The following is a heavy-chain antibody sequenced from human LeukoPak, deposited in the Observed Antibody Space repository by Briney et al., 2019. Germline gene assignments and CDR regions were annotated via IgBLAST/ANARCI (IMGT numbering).Heavy chain of an antibody. J-gene: IGHJ5*02. D-gene: IGHD5-24*01. V-gene: IGHV4-59*08. CDR3: ARRIDGYNYNWFDP. CDR2: IFYIGTT. Sequence: PSETLSLTCTVPGGSISGYYWSWIRQPPGKGLEWIGHIFYIGTTNYNPSLKSRVTISVDTSKNQFSLILSSVTAADTAVYYCARRIDGYNYNWFDPWGQGTLVTVSS. CDR1: GGSISGYY.